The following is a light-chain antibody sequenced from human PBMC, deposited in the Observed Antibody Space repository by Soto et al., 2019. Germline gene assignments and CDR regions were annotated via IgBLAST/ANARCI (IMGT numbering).Light chain of an antibody. Sequence: DIQMTQSPSTLSASVGDRVTITCRASQSVNRWLAWYQQKPGKAPKLLIYEASRLESGVPSRFVGIGSGTEFTLTISSLQPEYFAIYYCQQYNSYSWTFGQGTKVDSK. V-gene: IGKV1-5*03. CDR2: EAS. CDR3: QQYNSYSWT. CDR1: QSVNRW. J-gene: IGKJ1*01.